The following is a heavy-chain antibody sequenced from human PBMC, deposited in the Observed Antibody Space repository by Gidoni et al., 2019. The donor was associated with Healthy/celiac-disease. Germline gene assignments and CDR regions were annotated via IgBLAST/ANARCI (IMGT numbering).Heavy chain of an antibody. D-gene: IGHD3-3*01. CDR2: ISYDGSNK. Sequence: QVQLVESGGGVVQPGRSLRLSCAASGFTFSSYGMHWVRQAPGKGLEWVAVISYDGSNKYYADSVKGRFTISRDNSKNTLYLQMNSLRAEDTAVYYCAKGQTYYDFWSGYYTDYWGQGTLVTVSS. V-gene: IGHV3-30*18. CDR1: GFTFSSYG. J-gene: IGHJ4*02. CDR3: AKGQTYYDFWSGYYTDY.